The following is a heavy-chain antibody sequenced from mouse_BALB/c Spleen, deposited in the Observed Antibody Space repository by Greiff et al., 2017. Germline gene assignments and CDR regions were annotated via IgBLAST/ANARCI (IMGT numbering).Heavy chain of an antibody. D-gene: IGHD2-1*01. CDR3: TRGGDGNYVWFAY. V-gene: IGHV5-6-4*01. CDR2: ISSGGSYT. CDR1: GFTFSSYT. Sequence: DVMLVESGGGLVKPGGSLKLSCAASGFTFSSYTMSWVRQTPEKRLEWVATISSGGSYTYYPDSVKGRFTISRDNAKNTLYLQMSCLKSEDTAMYYCTRGGDGNYVWFAYWGQGTLVTVSA. J-gene: IGHJ3*01.